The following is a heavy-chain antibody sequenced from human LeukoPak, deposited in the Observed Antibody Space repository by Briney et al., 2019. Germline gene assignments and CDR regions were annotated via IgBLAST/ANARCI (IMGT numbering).Heavy chain of an antibody. CDR2: IYSGGST. CDR1: GFSVSSYY. J-gene: IGHJ4*02. V-gene: IGHV3-53*01. D-gene: IGHD2-8*01. CDR3: AREGSNGGYDY. Sequence: GGSLRLSCAASGFSVSSYYTDWVRQAPGKGLEWVSVIYSGGSTYYADSVKGRFTISRDNSKNTLFVQMNSLRADDTAVYYCAREGSNGGYDYWGQGTLVTVAS.